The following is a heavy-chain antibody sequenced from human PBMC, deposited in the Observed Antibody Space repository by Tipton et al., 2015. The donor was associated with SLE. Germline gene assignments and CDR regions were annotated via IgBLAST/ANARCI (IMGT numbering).Heavy chain of an antibody. V-gene: IGHV4-34*01. J-gene: IGHJ2*01. CDR3: ARRGVGATYWYFDL. D-gene: IGHD1-26*01. CDR2: INYSGST. Sequence: ELEWIGEINYSGSTNYNPSLKSRVTISLDTSKNQFSLKLSSVTAADTAVYYCARRGVGATYWYFDLWGRGTLVTVSS.